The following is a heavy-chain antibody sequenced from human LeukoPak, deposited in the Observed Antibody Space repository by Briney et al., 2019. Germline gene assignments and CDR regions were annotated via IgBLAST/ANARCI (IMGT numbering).Heavy chain of an antibody. CDR2: ISYDGTNK. CDR3: ANYGDYQYFDY. CDR1: GFTFINYG. V-gene: IGHV3-30*18. D-gene: IGHD4-17*01. J-gene: IGHJ4*02. Sequence: GRSLRLSCAASGFTFINYGMHWVRQAPGKGLEWVAVISYDGTNKYYADSVKGRFTISRDNSKNTLYLQMNSLKTDDTAVYYCANYGDYQYFDYWGPGNPVTVSS.